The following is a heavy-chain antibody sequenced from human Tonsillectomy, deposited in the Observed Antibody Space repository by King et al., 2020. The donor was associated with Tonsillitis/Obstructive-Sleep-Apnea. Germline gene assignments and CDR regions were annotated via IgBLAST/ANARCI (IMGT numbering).Heavy chain of an antibody. CDR2: IWYDSRNK. V-gene: IGHV3-33*06. D-gene: IGHD3-3*02. Sequence: VQLVESGGGVVQPGRSLRLSCAASGFNFNDYGMHWVRQAPGKGLEWVAVIWYDSRNKEYAASVKGRCTLSRDNSKNTVNPQIDNLRAEDTAVYYCAKSEGHFAEPIDFWGQGTLVTVSS. J-gene: IGHJ4*02. CDR1: GFNFNDYG. CDR3: AKSEGHFAEPIDF.